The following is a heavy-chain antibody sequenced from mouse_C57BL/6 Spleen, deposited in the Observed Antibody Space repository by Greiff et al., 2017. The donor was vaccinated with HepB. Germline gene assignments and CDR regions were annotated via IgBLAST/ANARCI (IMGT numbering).Heavy chain of an antibody. J-gene: IGHJ4*01. Sequence: VQLQQSGAELARPGASVKMSCKASGYTFTSYTMHWVKQRPGQGLEWIGYINPSSGYTKYNQKFKDKATLTADKSSSTAYMQLSSLTSADSAVYYCARASLYYGSSYEGAMDYWGQGTSVTVSS. V-gene: IGHV1-4*01. CDR1: GYTFTSYT. CDR3: ARASLYYGSSYEGAMDY. D-gene: IGHD1-1*01. CDR2: INPSSGYT.